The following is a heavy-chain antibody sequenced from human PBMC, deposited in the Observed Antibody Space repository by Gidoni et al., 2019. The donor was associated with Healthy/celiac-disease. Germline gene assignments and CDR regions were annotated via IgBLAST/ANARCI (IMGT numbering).Heavy chain of an antibody. Sequence: QVQLQEAGPGLVKHSETQSLTCAVSGYSISSGYYWGWIRQPPGKGLEWIGSLYHSGSTYYNPSLKSRVTISVDTSKNQFSLKLSSVTAADTAVYYCASALWFGEVGGWDAFDIWGQGTMVTVSS. J-gene: IGHJ3*02. D-gene: IGHD3-10*01. CDR3: ASALWFGEVGGWDAFDI. CDR2: LYHSGST. V-gene: IGHV4-38-2*01. CDR1: GYSISSGYY.